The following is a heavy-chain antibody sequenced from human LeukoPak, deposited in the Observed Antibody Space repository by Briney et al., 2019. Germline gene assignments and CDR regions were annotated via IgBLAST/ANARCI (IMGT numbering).Heavy chain of an antibody. CDR1: GGSFSGYY. D-gene: IGHD3-10*01. V-gene: IGHV4-34*01. CDR3: ARERSPDAFDI. Sequence: SETLSLTCAVYGGSFSGYYRSWIRQPPGKGLEWIGEINHSGSTNYNPSLKSRVTISVDTSKNQFSLKLSSVTAADTAVYYCARERSPDAFDIWGQGTMVTVSS. J-gene: IGHJ3*02. CDR2: INHSGST.